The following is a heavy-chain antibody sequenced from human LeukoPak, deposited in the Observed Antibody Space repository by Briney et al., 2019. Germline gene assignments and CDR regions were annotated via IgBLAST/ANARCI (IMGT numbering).Heavy chain of an antibody. Sequence: PGGSLRLSCAASGFTFSSYALSWVRQAPGKGLEWVSAISGSGGSTYYADSVKGRFTISRDNSKNTLYLQMNSLRAEDTAVYYCAKDRSGQQLVLGWFDPWGQGTLVTVS. CDR2: ISGSGGST. CDR1: GFTFSSYA. D-gene: IGHD6-13*01. V-gene: IGHV3-23*01. J-gene: IGHJ5*02. CDR3: AKDRSGQQLVLGWFDP.